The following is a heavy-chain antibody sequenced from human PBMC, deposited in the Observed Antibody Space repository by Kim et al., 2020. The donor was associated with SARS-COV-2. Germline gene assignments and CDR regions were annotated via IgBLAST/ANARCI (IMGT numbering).Heavy chain of an antibody. Sequence: SETLSLTCAVYGGSFSGYYWSWIRQPPGKGLEWIGEINHSGSTNYNPSLKSRVTISVDTSKNQFSLKLSSVTAADTAVYYCARDGTYSSSWYAPHSFDYWGQGTLVTVSS. D-gene: IGHD6-13*01. CDR1: GGSFSGYY. J-gene: IGHJ4*02. V-gene: IGHV4-34*01. CDR2: INHSGST. CDR3: ARDGTYSSSWYAPHSFDY.